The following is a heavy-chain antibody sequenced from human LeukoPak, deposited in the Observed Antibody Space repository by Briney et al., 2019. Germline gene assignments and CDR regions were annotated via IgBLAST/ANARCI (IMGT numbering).Heavy chain of an antibody. V-gene: IGHV5-51*01. CDR2: IYPGDSDT. CDR1: GYSSSTYW. Sequence: GEALTFSCTGSGYSSSTYWIAWMRHMPGKGLEWRGIIYPGDSDTRYSPSFQGQVTISVDKSISCAYLQWSSLKASDTAMYYCARPSAAGIPEYFQHWGQGTLVTVSS. CDR3: ARPSAAGIPEYFQH. J-gene: IGHJ1*01. D-gene: IGHD6-13*01.